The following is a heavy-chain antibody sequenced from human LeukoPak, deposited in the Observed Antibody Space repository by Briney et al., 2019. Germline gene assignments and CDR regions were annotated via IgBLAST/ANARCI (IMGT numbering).Heavy chain of an antibody. CDR2: FDPEDGET. J-gene: IGHJ3*02. CDR3: VGLHGFAFDI. V-gene: IGHV1-24*01. Sequence: ASVKASCKVSGYTLTELSMHWVRQAPGKGLEWMGGFDPEDGETIYAQKFQGRVTMTEDTSTDTAYMELSSLRSEDTAVYYCVGLHGFAFDIWGQGTMVTVSS. CDR1: GYTLTELS. D-gene: IGHD3-10*01.